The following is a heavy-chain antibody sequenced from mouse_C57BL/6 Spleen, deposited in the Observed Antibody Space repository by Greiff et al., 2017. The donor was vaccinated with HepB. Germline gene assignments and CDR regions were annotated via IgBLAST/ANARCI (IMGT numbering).Heavy chain of an antibody. Sequence: EVQLVESGGGLVKPGGSLKLSCAASGFTFSSYTMSWVRQTPEKRLEWVATISGGGGNTYYPDSVKGRFTISRDNAKNTQYLQMSSLRSEDTALYYCARHEAYYSNYWYFDVWGTGTTVTVSS. CDR1: GFTFSSYT. J-gene: IGHJ1*03. V-gene: IGHV5-9*01. CDR2: ISGGGGNT. CDR3: ARHEAYYSNYWYFDV. D-gene: IGHD2-5*01.